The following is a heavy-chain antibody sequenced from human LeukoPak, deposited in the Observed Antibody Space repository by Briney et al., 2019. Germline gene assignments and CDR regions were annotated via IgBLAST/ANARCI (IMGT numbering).Heavy chain of an antibody. CDR1: GGTFSSYA. V-gene: IGHV1-69*04. Sequence: SVKVSCKASGGTFSSYAISWVRQAPGQGLEWMGRIIPILGIANYAQKFQGRVTITADKSTSTAYMELSSLRSEDTAVYYCARDRGYCSGGSCYSGYFDYWGQGTLVTVSS. CDR2: IIPILGIA. D-gene: IGHD2-15*01. CDR3: ARDRGYCSGGSCYSGYFDY. J-gene: IGHJ4*02.